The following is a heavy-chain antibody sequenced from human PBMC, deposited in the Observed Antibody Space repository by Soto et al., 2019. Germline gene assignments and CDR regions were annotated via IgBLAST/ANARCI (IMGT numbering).Heavy chain of an antibody. CDR1: GFIFSNYC. CDR2: INNDGTSG. V-gene: IGHV3-74*01. Sequence: EVQLVESGGGLVQPGWSLRLSCAVSGFIFSNYCMHWVRQAPGEGLMWISRINNDGTSGSHADSVKGRFTISRDNTKNTLYLQMNNLRAEDTAVYYCVRAGHMTTVTALTYFDPWGQGTVVTVSS. J-gene: IGHJ5*02. CDR3: VRAGHMTTVTALTYFDP. D-gene: IGHD4-17*01.